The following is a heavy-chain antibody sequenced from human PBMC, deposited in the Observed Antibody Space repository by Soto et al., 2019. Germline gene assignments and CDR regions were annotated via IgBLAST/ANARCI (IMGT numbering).Heavy chain of an antibody. J-gene: IGHJ6*02. CDR1: GYTFTGYY. Sequence: ASVKVSCKASGYTFTGYYMHWVRQAPGQGLEWMGWNNPNSGGTNYAQKFQGWVTMTRDTSVSTAYMELSRLRSDDTAVYYWARGDSSSLDYGMDVWGQGTTVTVSS. V-gene: IGHV1-2*04. CDR2: NNPNSGGT. D-gene: IGHD6-13*01. CDR3: ARGDSSSLDYGMDV.